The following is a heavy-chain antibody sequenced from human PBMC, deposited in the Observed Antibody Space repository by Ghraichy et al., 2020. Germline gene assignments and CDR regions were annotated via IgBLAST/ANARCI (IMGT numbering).Heavy chain of an antibody. CDR3: ARGRGSGWYH. Sequence: SETLSLTCAVYGGSFSGYYWSWIRQPPGKGLEWIGEINHSGSTNYNPSLKSRVTISVDTSKNQFSLKLNSVTAADTAVYYCARGRGSGWYHWGQGTLVTVSS. CDR1: GGSFSGYY. CDR2: INHSGST. V-gene: IGHV4-34*01. D-gene: IGHD6-19*01. J-gene: IGHJ4*02.